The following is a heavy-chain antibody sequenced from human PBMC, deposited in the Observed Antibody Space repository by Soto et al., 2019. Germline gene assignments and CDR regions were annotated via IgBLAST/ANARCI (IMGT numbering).Heavy chain of an antibody. CDR1: GFTVSSNY. CDR2: IQSGGRT. Sequence: EVQLVESGGGLVQPGGSLRLSCAASGFTVSSNYMTWVRQAPGKGLEWVSLIQSGGRTYYAGSVKGRFTISRDNSKNTLFLQMDSLRVEDTAVYYWARDDVHCSGGRCYGVRMDVWGKGTTVTVSS. D-gene: IGHD2-15*01. J-gene: IGHJ6*03. V-gene: IGHV3-66*01. CDR3: ARDDVHCSGGRCYGVRMDV.